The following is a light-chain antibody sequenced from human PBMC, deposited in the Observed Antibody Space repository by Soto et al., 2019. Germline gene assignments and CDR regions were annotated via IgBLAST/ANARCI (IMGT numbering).Light chain of an antibody. CDR1: QSIAGY. J-gene: IGKJ4*01. CDR3: QQSYITPRT. CDR2: AAS. Sequence: DIQMTQSPSSLSASVGDRVTITCRASQSIAGYLNWYQQKPGKAPKLLIYAASTLQNGVPLKFSGSGAGKDFSLTISSLQPEEFATYDCQQSYITPRTFGGGTKVEIK. V-gene: IGKV1-39*01.